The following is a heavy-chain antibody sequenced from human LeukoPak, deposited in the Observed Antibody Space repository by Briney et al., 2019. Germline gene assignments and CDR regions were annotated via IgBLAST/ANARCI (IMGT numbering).Heavy chain of an antibody. Sequence: PSGTLSLTCTVSGGSISSYYWSWIRQPPGKGLEWIGYVYYSVSTNYNPSLRGRVTISVDTSKNQFSLRLSSVTAADTAVYFCARDLSTMVRGYFDYWGQGTLVTVSS. J-gene: IGHJ4*02. V-gene: IGHV4-59*01. D-gene: IGHD3-10*01. CDR3: ARDLSTMVRGYFDY. CDR1: GGSISSYY. CDR2: VYYSVST.